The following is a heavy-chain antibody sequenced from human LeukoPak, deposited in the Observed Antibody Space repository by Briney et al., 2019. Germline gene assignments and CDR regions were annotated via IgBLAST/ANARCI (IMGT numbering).Heavy chain of an antibody. CDR3: ARGLSQFGELSDASSY. J-gene: IGHJ4*02. CDR2: ISGYNGNT. D-gene: IGHD3-10*01. CDR1: GYTFTNYG. V-gene: IGHV1-18*01. Sequence: ASVKVSCKAFGYTFTNYGISWVRQAPGQGLEWMGWISGYNGNTNYAQKLQGRVTMTRDTSTSTAYMELRSLRSDDTAVYYCARGLSQFGELSDASSYWGQGTLVTVSS.